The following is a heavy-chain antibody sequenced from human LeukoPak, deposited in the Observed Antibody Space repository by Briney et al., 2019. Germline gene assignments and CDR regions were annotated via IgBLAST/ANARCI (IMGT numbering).Heavy chain of an antibody. Sequence: GRSLRLSCAASGFTFSSYAMSWVRQAPGKGLEWVSAISGSGGSTYYADSVKGRFTISRDNSKNTLYLQMNSLRAEDTAVYYCAKDQEQLLWFGELLFAFDIWGQGTMVTVSS. CDR3: AKDQEQLLWFGELLFAFDI. J-gene: IGHJ3*02. V-gene: IGHV3-23*01. CDR1: GFTFSSYA. D-gene: IGHD3-10*01. CDR2: ISGSGGST.